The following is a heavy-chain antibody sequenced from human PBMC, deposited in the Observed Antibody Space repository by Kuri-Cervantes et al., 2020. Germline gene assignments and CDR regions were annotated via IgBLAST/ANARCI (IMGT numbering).Heavy chain of an antibody. Sequence: GESLKISCAASGFTFSDYYMSWIRQAPGKGLEYISGSSGSTMYYADSVKGRFTISRDNAKNSLYLQMNSLRAEDTAVYYCAKDMDPEHCSSTSCPDYYYYYMDVWGKGTTVTVSS. CDR3: AKDMDPEHCSSTSCPDYYYYYMDV. CDR1: GFTFSDYY. J-gene: IGHJ6*03. D-gene: IGHD2-2*01. CDR2: GSSGSTM. V-gene: IGHV3-11*01.